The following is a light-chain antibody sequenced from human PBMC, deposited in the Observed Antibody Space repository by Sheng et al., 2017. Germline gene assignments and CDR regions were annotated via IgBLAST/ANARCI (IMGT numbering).Light chain of an antibody. CDR2: VST. Sequence: QSVLTQPPSVSGGPRARGSTISCTGRQLQYRGEVMLYTGTSNFQGRAPKPTSSMVSTIGPPGVPGPGFSGSKSGTSASLAITGLQAEDEADYYCQSYDSSLSGCVFGTGTRVTVL. CDR1: LQYRGEVML. V-gene: IGLV1-40*01. CDR3: QSYDSSLSGCV. J-gene: IGLJ1*01.